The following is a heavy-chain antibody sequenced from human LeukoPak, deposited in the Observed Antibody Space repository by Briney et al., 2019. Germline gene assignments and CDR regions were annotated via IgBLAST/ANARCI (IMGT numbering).Heavy chain of an antibody. CDR2: ISGSGGRT. V-gene: IGHV3-23*01. J-gene: IGHJ4*02. CDR1: GFTFSNYA. D-gene: IGHD6-13*01. Sequence: PGGSPRLSCAVSGFTFSNYAMTWVRQAPGKGLEWVSAISGSGGRTYYADSVKGRFTISRDNSKNTLYLQMNSLRAEDTAVYYCAKDEGSSPDYFDYWGQGTLVTVSS. CDR3: AKDEGSSPDYFDY.